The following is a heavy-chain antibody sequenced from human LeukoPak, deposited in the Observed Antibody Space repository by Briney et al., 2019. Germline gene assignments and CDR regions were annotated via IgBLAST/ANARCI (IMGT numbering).Heavy chain of an antibody. CDR1: GGTFSSYA. D-gene: IGHD3-16*01. J-gene: IGHJ4*02. CDR2: IIPILGIA. Sequence: ASVKVSCKASGGTFSSYAISWVRQAPGQGLEWMGRIIPILGIANYAQKFQGRVTITADKSTSTAYMELSSLRSEDTAVYYCARDRPLYDYVWPSFDYWGQGTLVTVSS. V-gene: IGHV1-69*04. CDR3: ARDRPLYDYVWPSFDY.